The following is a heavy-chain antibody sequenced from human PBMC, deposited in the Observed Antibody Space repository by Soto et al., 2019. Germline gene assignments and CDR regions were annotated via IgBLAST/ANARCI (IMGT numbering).Heavy chain of an antibody. CDR1: GGSFNRHT. V-gene: IGHV1-69*01. D-gene: IGHD3-22*01. CDR2: IIPIFGTA. CDR3: VRGWGYDSTDYYYAY. J-gene: IGHJ4*02. Sequence: QVQLVQSGAEVRKPGSSVRVSCKASGGSFNRHTISWVRQAPGQGLEWMGGIIPIFGTANHAQKFQGRVKIIADESTSTVYMELSSLRSDDTPIYYRVRGWGYDSTDYYYAYWGQGTLVIVSS.